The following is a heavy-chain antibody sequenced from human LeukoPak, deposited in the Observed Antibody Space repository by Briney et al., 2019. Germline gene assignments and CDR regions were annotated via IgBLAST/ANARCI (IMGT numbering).Heavy chain of an antibody. Sequence: KPSETLSLXCTVSGGSISSYYWSWIRQPAGKGLESIGRIYTSGSTNYNPSLKSRVTMSVDTSKNQFSLKLSSVTAADTAVYYCARAWSSSSWYGFDYWGQGTLVTVSS. CDR3: ARAWSSSSWYGFDY. J-gene: IGHJ4*02. CDR1: GGSISSYY. CDR2: IYTSGST. D-gene: IGHD6-13*01. V-gene: IGHV4-4*07.